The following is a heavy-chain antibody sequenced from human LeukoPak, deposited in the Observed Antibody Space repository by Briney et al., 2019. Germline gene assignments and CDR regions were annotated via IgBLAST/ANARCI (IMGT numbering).Heavy chain of an antibody. CDR3: AREFTAWSFDI. CDR1: GFTLNRYP. Sequence: ASVKVSCKASGFTLNRYPMTWVRQAPGQGLEWMGWINTDTGNPTYAQGFTGRFVFSLDTSVSTAYVQISNLKAEDTAVYYCAREFTAWSFDIWGRGTVVTVSS. J-gene: IGHJ3*02. CDR2: INTDTGNP. V-gene: IGHV7-4-1*02. D-gene: IGHD2-15*01.